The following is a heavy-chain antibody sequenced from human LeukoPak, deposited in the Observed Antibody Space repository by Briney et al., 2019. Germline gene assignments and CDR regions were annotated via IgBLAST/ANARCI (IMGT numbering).Heavy chain of an antibody. D-gene: IGHD2-15*01. CDR1: GYTFTSYY. Sequence: ASVKVSCKASGYTFTSYYMHWVRQAPGQGLEWMGIINPSGGSTSYAQKFQGRVTMTRDTSTSTVYMELSSLRSEDTAVYYCAIGGYCSGGSCYPFRLFDYWGQGTLVTVSS. V-gene: IGHV1-46*01. CDR3: AIGGYCSGGSCYPFRLFDY. J-gene: IGHJ4*02. CDR2: INPSGGST.